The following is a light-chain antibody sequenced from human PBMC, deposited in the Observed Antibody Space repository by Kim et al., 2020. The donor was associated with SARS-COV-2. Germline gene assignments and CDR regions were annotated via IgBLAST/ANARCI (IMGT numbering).Light chain of an antibody. CDR3: QQYGSSPYT. J-gene: IGKJ2*01. CDR1: QSVSSKY. Sequence: SQGEKATLTCMTSQSVSSKYLAWYQQRPGQAPRLLIYGASISSSGIPDRFSGSGSGTEFFLTISRLEPEDFAVYHCQQYGSSPYTFGQGTK. CDR2: GAS. V-gene: IGKV3-20*01.